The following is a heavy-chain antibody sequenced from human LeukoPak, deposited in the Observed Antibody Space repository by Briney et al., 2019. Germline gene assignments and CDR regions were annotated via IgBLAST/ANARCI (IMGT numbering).Heavy chain of an antibody. D-gene: IGHD3-22*01. Sequence: SETLSLTCAVYGGSFSGYYWGWIRQPPGKGLEWIGSIYYSGSTYYNPSLKSRVTISVDTTKNQFSLKLSSVTAADTAVYYCARRYYYDSSGYLSWGQGTLVTVSS. CDR1: GGSFSGYY. CDR2: IYYSGST. CDR3: ARRYYYDSSGYLS. J-gene: IGHJ5*02. V-gene: IGHV4-39*01.